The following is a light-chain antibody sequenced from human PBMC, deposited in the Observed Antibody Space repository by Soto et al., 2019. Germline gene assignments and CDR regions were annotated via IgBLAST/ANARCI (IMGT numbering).Light chain of an antibody. CDR3: KSYTGINNWV. Sequence: QSALTQPPSASGSPGQSVTISCTGTSSDVGGYNYVSWYQQHPGKAPKVMIYEVNKRPSGVPDRFSSSKSGNTASLTVSGLQAEDEADYFCKSYTGINNWVFGGGTKLTVL. CDR2: EVN. CDR1: SSDVGGYNY. V-gene: IGLV2-8*01. J-gene: IGLJ3*02.